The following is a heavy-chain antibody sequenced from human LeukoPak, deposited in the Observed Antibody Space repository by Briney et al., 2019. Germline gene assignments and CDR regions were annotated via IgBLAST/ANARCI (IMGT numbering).Heavy chain of an antibody. J-gene: IGHJ4*02. CDR2: ISTNGGST. D-gene: IGHD3-10*01. V-gene: IGHV3-64D*06. CDR1: GFTFSTYA. Sequence: GRSLRLSCAASGFTFSTYAMDWVRQAPGKGLEYVSGISTNGGSTYYADSVKGRFTISRDNSKNTLYLQMSSLRAEDTGVYYCVKDRGGSGSYYRGTFDYWGQGTLVTVSS. CDR3: VKDRGGSGSYYRGTFDY.